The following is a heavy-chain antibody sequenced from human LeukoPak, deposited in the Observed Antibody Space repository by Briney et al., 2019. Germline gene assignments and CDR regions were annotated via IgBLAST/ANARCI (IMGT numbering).Heavy chain of an antibody. J-gene: IGHJ4*02. V-gene: IGHV4-4*07. D-gene: IGHD3-3*01. Sequence: SETLSLTCTVSGGSTSNYFCTWLRQSAGKGLELIGRIHTSGSTNYNPSLKSRVSMSVDTSTNQFSLKLSSATAADTAVYYCARDPEGHGYYFDYWGQGALVTVSS. CDR2: IHTSGST. CDR3: ARDPEGHGYYFDY. CDR1: GGSTSNYF.